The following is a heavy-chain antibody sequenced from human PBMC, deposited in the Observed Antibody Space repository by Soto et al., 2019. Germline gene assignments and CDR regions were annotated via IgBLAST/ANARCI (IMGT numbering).Heavy chain of an antibody. CDR1: GYTFTGYY. J-gene: IGHJ3*02. V-gene: IGHV1-2*04. CDR3: ARVPKQWLDDAFDI. Sequence: ASVKVSCKASGYTFTGYYMHWVRQAPGQGLEWMGWINPNSGGTNYAQKFQGWVTMTRDTSISTAYMELSRLRSDDAAVYYCARVPKQWLDDAFDIWGQGTMVTVSS. D-gene: IGHD6-19*01. CDR2: INPNSGGT.